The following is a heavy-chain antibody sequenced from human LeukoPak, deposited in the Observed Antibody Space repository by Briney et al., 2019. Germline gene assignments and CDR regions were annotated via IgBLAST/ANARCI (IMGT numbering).Heavy chain of an antibody. CDR3: AKGVYSSSWYYFDY. Sequence: GGSLRLSCETSGFIFSNCWMTWVRQAPGKGLEWVSRINTDGSSTSYADSVKGRFTISRDNAKNTLYLQMNSLRAEDTAVYYCAKGVYSSSWYYFDYWGQGTLVTVSS. CDR1: GFIFSNCW. V-gene: IGHV3-74*01. D-gene: IGHD6-13*01. CDR2: INTDGSST. J-gene: IGHJ4*02.